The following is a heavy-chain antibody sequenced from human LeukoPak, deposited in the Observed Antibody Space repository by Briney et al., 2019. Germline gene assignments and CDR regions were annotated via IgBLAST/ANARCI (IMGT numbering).Heavy chain of an antibody. J-gene: IGHJ4*02. V-gene: IGHV3-33*06. Sequence: GGSLRLSCAASGVTLTTSGIHWVRQAPGKGLEWVAVLFYDGSNEFYSDSVKGRFTISRDTAKNMVYLQMSSLRAEDTGVYYCTKDRGGNFGPFDYWGQGTLVAVSS. CDR2: LFYDGSNE. CDR3: TKDRGGNFGPFDY. D-gene: IGHD4-23*01. CDR1: GVTLTTSG.